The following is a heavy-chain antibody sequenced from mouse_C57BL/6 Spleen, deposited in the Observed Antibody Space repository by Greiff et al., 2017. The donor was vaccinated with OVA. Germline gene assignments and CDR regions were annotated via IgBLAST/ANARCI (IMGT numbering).Heavy chain of an antibody. J-gene: IGHJ3*01. Sequence: EVKLQESGGGLVKPGGSLKLSCAASGFTFSSYAMSWVRQTPEKRLEWVATLSDGGSYTYYPDNVKGRFTISRDNAKNNLYLQMSHLKSEDTAMYYCARSTGTPPWFAYWGQGTLVTVSA. CDR3: ARSTGTPPWFAY. CDR2: LSDGGSYT. V-gene: IGHV5-4*03. D-gene: IGHD4-1*01. CDR1: GFTFSSYA.